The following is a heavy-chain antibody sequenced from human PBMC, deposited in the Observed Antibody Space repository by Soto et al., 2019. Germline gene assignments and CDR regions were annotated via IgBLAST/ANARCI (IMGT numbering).Heavy chain of an antibody. CDR3: ARGRGSGSPDNWFDP. CDR1: GGSITTYQ. V-gene: IGHV4-59*01. CDR2: YSGFT. D-gene: IGHD3-10*01. Sequence: SETLSLTCTVSGGSITTYQWSWIRQPPGKGLEWIGGYSGFTNYNPSLESRATISVDHSKNQFFLTLRSVTAADTAVYYCARGRGSGSPDNWFDPWGQGTLVTVSS. J-gene: IGHJ5*02.